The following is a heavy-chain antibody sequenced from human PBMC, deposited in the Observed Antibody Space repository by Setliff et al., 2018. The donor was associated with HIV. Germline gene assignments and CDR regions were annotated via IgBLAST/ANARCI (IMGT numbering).Heavy chain of an antibody. CDR1: GFTFSSYW. J-gene: IGHJ6*03. V-gene: IGHV3-74*01. CDR3: VREAWSAIRYFDWLLSYMDV. CDR2: VNTDGSST. D-gene: IGHD3-9*01. Sequence: LGLSCAASGFTFSSYWMHWVRQAPGEGLVWVARVNTDGSSTNYADSVKGRFTISRDNAKNTLNLQMHSLRAEDTAVYFCVREAWSAIRYFDWLLSYMDVWGKGTAVTVSS.